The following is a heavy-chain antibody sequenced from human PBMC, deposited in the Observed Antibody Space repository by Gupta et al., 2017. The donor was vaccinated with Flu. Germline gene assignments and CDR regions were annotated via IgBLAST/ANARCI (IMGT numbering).Heavy chain of an antibody. V-gene: IGHV3-23*01. CDR2: ITGDGGTT. CDR1: GFPFSSYA. D-gene: IGHD1-1*01. Sequence: VQPGGTLRLSCEASGFPFSSYAMSWVRQAPGKGLEWVSSITGDGGTTYYADSVRGRFTISRDNSKNTLYLQMSSLRAEDTALYFCAGTPRAESGYLGLDDWGRGTLVSVSS. CDR3: AGTPRAESGYLGLDD. J-gene: IGHJ4*02.